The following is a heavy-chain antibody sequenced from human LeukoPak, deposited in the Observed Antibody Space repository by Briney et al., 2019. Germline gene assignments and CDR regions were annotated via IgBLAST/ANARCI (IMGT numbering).Heavy chain of an antibody. CDR2: IKPDSGAT. J-gene: IGHJ4*02. Sequence: GASVKVSCKASGYTFTAYYMHWVRQAPGQGLEWIGWIKPDSGATNYAQNSQGRVTMTWDTSINTAYMELPSLRSDDTALYYCARVYIVATTSLDFWGQGSLVTVSS. CDR1: GYTFTAYY. V-gene: IGHV1-2*02. CDR3: ARVYIVATTSLDF. D-gene: IGHD5-12*01.